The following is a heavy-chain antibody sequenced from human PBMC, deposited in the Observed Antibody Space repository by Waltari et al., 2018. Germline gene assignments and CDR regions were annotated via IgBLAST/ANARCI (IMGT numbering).Heavy chain of an antibody. V-gene: IGHV4-31*09. Sequence: VQLQESGPALVKSSETLSLTCTVSGGPLTSGGHYWTWIRLHPGQGLEGIGYIYHSGLTYYRPCLKSRVTMSVDRSNNLISLKPNSVTAADTAIYIFGRDGKGTNDLRNGYSRGYFFDLWGRGTLVTVSS. D-gene: IGHD3-3*01. CDR1: GGPLTSGGHY. J-gene: IGHJ4*02. CDR3: GRDGKGTNDLRNGYSRGYFFDL. CDR2: IYHSGLT.